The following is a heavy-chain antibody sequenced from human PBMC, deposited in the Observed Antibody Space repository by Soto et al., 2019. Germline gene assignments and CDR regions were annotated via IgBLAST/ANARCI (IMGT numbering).Heavy chain of an antibody. V-gene: IGHV3-30*18. CDR2: ISYDGSNK. CDR1: GFTFSSYG. D-gene: IGHD5-12*01. J-gene: IGHJ4*02. CDR3: AKDLGIVATIGY. Sequence: PGGSLRLSCAASGFTFSSYGMHWVRQAPGKGLEWVAVISYDGSNKYYADSVKGRFTISRDNSKNTLYLQMNSLRAEDTAVYYCAKDLGIVATIGYWGQGTLVTVS.